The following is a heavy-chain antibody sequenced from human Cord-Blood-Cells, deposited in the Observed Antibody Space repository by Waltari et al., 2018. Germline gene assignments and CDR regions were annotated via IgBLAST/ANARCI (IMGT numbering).Heavy chain of an antibody. CDR2: INHSGST. CDR1: GGSFRGYY. V-gene: IGHV4-34*01. Sequence: QVQLQQWGAGLLKPSETLSLTCAVYGGSFRGYYWSWIRQPPGKGLEWIGEINHSGSTNYNPSLKSRVTISVDTSKNQFSLKLSSVTAADTAVYYCARLYCSSTSCNFDYWGQGTLVTVSS. CDR3: ARLYCSSTSCNFDY. J-gene: IGHJ4*02. D-gene: IGHD2-2*01.